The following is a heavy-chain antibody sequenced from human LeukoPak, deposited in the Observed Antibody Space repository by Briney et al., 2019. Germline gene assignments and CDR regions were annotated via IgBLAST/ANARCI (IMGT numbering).Heavy chain of an antibody. Sequence: TXXXTXAXXXXXXXGXXWSXXXQXXXXGXXXXXXXNHSGSTNYNPSLKSRVTISVDTSKNQFSLKLSSVTAADTAVYYCAGAAYYYDSSGYYAIDYWGQGTLVTVSS. CDR1: XXXXXGXX. J-gene: IGHJ4*02. CDR3: AGAAYYYDSSGYYAIDY. D-gene: IGHD3-22*01. CDR2: XNHSGST. V-gene: IGHV4-34*01.